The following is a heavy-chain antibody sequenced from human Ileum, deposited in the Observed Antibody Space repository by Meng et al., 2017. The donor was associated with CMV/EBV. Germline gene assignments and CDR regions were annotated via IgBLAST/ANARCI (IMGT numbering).Heavy chain of an antibody. CDR1: GFTFSSYS. Sequence: GGSLRLSCAASGFTFSSYSMNWVRQAPGKGLEWVPYISSSSSTIYYADSVKGRFTISRDNAKNSLYLQMNSLRAEDTAVYYCARERVVVVPAAIESYYYYGMDVWGQGTTVTVSS. CDR2: ISSSSSTI. D-gene: IGHD2-2*01. V-gene: IGHV3-48*04. CDR3: ARERVVVVPAAIESYYYYGMDV. J-gene: IGHJ6*02.